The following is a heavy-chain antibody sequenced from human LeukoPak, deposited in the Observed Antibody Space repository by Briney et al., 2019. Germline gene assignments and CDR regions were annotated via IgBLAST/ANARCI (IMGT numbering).Heavy chain of an antibody. CDR3: AGQGYEYSSPFDY. CDR1: GFTFSSYW. D-gene: IGHD6-6*01. J-gene: IGHJ4*02. Sequence: GGSLRLSCAASGFTFSSYWMSWVRQAPGKGLEWVANIKQDGSEKYYVDSVKGRFTISRDNAKNSLYLQMNSLRAEDTAVYYCAGQGYEYSSPFDYWGQGTLVTVSS. CDR2: IKQDGSEK. V-gene: IGHV3-7*01.